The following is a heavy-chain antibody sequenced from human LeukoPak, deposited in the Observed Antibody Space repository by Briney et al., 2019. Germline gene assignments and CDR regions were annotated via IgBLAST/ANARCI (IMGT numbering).Heavy chain of an antibody. D-gene: IGHD1-26*01. CDR3: ARERIVGAAPLDY. V-gene: IGHV3-48*04. J-gene: IGHJ4*02. CDR1: GFTFSSYS. CDR2: IGSSSSPI. Sequence: GGSLRLSCAASGFTFSSYSMNWVRQAPGKGLEWVSYIGSSSSPIYYADSVKGRFTISRDNAKNSLYLQMNSLRAEDTAVYYCARERIVGAAPLDYWGQGTLVTVSS.